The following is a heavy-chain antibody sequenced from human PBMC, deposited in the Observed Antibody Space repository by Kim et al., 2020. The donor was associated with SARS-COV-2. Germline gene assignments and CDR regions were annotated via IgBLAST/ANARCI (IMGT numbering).Heavy chain of an antibody. V-gene: IGHV3-23*01. Sequence: GGSLRLSCATSGFTFTDYAMSWVRQAPGRGLEWVSGISADARTTSYVDSVRGRFTISRDKSINMVFLQMDSLRAEDTAVYYCAPGKQLVLPWGQGTLVTVSS. J-gene: IGHJ5*02. CDR2: ISADARTT. D-gene: IGHD3-3*02. CDR1: GFTFTDYA. CDR3: APGKQLVLP.